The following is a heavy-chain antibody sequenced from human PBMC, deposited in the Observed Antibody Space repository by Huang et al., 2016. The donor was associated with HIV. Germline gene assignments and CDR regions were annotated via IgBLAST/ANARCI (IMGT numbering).Heavy chain of an antibody. J-gene: IGHJ6*02. CDR3: ARHGRVAGHYYNNMDV. CDR1: GGSISSSSSY. D-gene: IGHD6-19*01. V-gene: IGHV4-39*01. CDR2: IYYSGNT. Sequence: LQLQESGPGLVKSSETLSLICTVSGGSISSSSSYWGWIRQPPGKGPEWIGGIYYSGNTYYNPPLKSRVTISVDTSKNQFSLKVNSVTAADTAVYYCARHGRVAGHYYNNMDVWGRGTTVTVSS.